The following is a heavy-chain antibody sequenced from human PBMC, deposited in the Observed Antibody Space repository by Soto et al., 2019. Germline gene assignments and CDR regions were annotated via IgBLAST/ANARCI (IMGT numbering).Heavy chain of an antibody. CDR2: IYYSGST. D-gene: IGHD3-10*01. CDR3: ARDNPVEDYGSGSYWGEYFDY. Sequence: QVQLQESGPGLVKPSQTLSLTCTVSGGSISSGDYYWSWIRQPPGKGLEWIGYIYYSGSTYYNPPLNSRVTISVDTSKNQFSLKLSSVPAAGTAVYYCARDNPVEDYGSGSYWGEYFDYWGQGTLVTVSS. J-gene: IGHJ4*02. V-gene: IGHV4-30-4*01. CDR1: GGSISSGDYY.